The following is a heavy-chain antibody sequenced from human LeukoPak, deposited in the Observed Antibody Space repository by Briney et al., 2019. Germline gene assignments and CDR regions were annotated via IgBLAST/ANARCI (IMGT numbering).Heavy chain of an antibody. Sequence: PSETLSLTCTVSGGSISSYYWSWIRQPPGKGLEWIGYIYYSGSTNYNPPLKSRVTISVDTSKNQFSLKLSSVTAADTAVYYCARAGYSYGYCFDYWGQGTLVTVSS. CDR1: GGSISSYY. CDR2: IYYSGST. J-gene: IGHJ4*02. V-gene: IGHV4-59*01. D-gene: IGHD5-18*01. CDR3: ARAGYSYGYCFDY.